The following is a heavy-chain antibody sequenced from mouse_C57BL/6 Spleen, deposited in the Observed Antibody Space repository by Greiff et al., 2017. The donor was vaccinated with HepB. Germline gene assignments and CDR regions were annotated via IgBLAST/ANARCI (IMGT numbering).Heavy chain of an antibody. CDR1: GYTFTSYW. CDR3: AREGLRNYYAMDY. V-gene: IGHV1-53*01. D-gene: IGHD2-4*01. Sequence: VQLQQPGTELVKPGASVKLSCKASGYTFTSYWMHWVKQRPGQGLEWIGNINPSNGGTNYNEKFNSKATLTVDKSSSTAYMQLSSLTSEDSAVYYCAREGLRNYYAMDYWGQGTSVTVSS. J-gene: IGHJ4*01. CDR2: INPSNGGT.